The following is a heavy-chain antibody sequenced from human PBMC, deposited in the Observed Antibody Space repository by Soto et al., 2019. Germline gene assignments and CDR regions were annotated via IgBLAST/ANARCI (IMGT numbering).Heavy chain of an antibody. J-gene: IGHJ4*02. V-gene: IGHV4-31*03. CDR2: IYYSGST. CDR3: ARDFQDDYFDY. Sequence: SETLSLTCTVSGGSISSGGYYWSWIRQHPGKGLEWIGYIYYSGSTYYNPSLKSRVTISVDTSKNQFSLKLSSVTAADTAVYYCARDFQDDYFDYWGQGTLVTVSS. CDR1: GGSISSGGYY.